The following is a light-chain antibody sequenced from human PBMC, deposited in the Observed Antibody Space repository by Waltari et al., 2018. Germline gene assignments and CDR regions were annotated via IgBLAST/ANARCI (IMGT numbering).Light chain of an antibody. CDR3: QSFDTSLSGGVV. V-gene: IGLV1-40*01. CDR1: STNIGAGHD. CDR2: GNN. Sequence: QSVLTQPPSVSGAPGQRVTISCTGSSTNIGAGHDVPWYQDFPGAAPKLLIYGNNNRPSVVPYRFSGSKSGTAASLAITGLQAEDEAHDYCQSFDTSLSGGVVFGGGTKVTVL. J-gene: IGLJ2*01.